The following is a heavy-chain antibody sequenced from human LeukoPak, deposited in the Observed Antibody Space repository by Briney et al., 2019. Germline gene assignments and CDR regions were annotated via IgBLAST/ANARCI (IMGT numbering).Heavy chain of an antibody. CDR1: GFTFSTYA. J-gene: IGHJ4*02. CDR2: INNSGGST. CDR3: AKAPLSWFAYIDY. D-gene: IGHD3-10*01. Sequence: GGSLRLSCAASGFTFSTYAMSWVRQTPGKGLEWVSIINNSGGSTYYADSVKGRFTIARDNSKNTLYLQMNSLRAEDTAVYYCAKAPLSWFAYIDYWGQGSPGHRLL. V-gene: IGHV3-23*01.